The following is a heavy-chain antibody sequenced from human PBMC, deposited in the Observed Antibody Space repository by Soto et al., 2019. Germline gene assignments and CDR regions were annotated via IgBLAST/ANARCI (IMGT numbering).Heavy chain of an antibody. Sequence: GGSLRLSCAVSGFNFSSYTMNWVRQTPGTGLEWVSSISSSNRYIYYADSVKGRFTISRDDAKNSLYLQMNSLRADNTAVYYCARDRCRCGSCYLTYAFDIWGQGTMVTVSS. J-gene: IGHJ3*02. CDR3: ARDRCRCGSCYLTYAFDI. CDR1: GFNFSSYT. V-gene: IGHV3-21*01. D-gene: IGHD2-15*01. CDR2: ISSSNRYI.